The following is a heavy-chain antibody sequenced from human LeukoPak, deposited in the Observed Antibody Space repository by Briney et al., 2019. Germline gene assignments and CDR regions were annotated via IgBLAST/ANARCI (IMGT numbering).Heavy chain of an antibody. CDR3: ARRRGGVDIVATITHYYYYMDV. J-gene: IGHJ6*03. CDR1: GGSFSGYY. D-gene: IGHD5-12*01. V-gene: IGHV4-34*01. Sequence: SETLSLTCAVYGGSFSGYYWSWIRQPPGKGLEWIGEINHSGSTNYNPSLKSRVTISVDTSKNQFSLNLSSVTAADTAVYYCARRRGGVDIVATITHYYYYMDVWGKGTTVTVSS. CDR2: INHSGST.